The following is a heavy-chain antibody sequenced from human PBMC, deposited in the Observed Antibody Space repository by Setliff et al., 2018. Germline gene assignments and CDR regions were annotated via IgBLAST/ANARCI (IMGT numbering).Heavy chain of an antibody. J-gene: IGHJ3*02. CDR2: MSPVYGIA. D-gene: IGHD3-22*01. Sequence: ASVKVSCKTSGYAFITFGMSWVRQAPGQGLEWMGWMSPVYGIANYARKFQGRVTLTADTSTTTAYLELTSLRDDDTAVYYCVRGPGPSVVVAISPSQAALDIWGQGTMVTVSS. CDR3: VRGPGPSVVVAISPSQAALDI. V-gene: IGHV1-18*01. CDR1: GYAFITFG.